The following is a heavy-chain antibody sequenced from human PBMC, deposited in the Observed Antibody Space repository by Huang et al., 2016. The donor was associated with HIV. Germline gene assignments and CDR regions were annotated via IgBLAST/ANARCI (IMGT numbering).Heavy chain of an antibody. CDR1: GFAFSGSA. CDR2: SRSKANSEAT. D-gene: IGHD3-22*01. V-gene: IGHV3-73*01. J-gene: IGHJ4*02. CDR3: TRLTMIGDGDY. Sequence: EVQLVESGGGLVQPGGSLKLSCSASGFAFSGSAMHWVRQAAGKGLEWVGRSRSKANSEATAYAASVKGRFTISRDDSKNTAYLQMNSLKTEDTAVYYCTRLTMIGDGDYWGQGTLVTVSS.